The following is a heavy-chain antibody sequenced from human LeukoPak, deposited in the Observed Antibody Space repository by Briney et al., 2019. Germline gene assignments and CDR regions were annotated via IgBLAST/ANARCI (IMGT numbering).Heavy chain of an antibody. CDR1: GYTFTGYY. CDR3: ARVRGGDTAMVSYYYYYYMDV. V-gene: IGHV1-2*02. CDR2: INPNSGGT. Sequence: GASVKVSCKASGYTFTGYYMHWMRQAPGQGLEWMGWINPNSGGTNYAQKFQGRVTMTRDTSISTAYMELSRLRSDDTAVYYCARVRGGDTAMVSYYYYYYMDVWGKGTTVTVSS. D-gene: IGHD5-18*01. J-gene: IGHJ6*03.